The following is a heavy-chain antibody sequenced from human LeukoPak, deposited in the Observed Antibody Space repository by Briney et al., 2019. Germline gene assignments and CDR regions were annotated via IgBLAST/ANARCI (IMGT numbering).Heavy chain of an antibody. D-gene: IGHD3-22*01. CDR3: AAEAEYYYDSRDVFDV. Sequence: SVKVSCKASGFTFTSSAVRWVRQARGQRLEWIGWIVVGSGNTNYAQKFQERVTITRDMSTSLVYMELSSLRSEDTAVYYCAAEAEYYYDSRDVFDVWGQGTMVTVSS. CDR1: GFTFTSSA. CDR2: IVVGSGNT. J-gene: IGHJ3*01. V-gene: IGHV1-58*01.